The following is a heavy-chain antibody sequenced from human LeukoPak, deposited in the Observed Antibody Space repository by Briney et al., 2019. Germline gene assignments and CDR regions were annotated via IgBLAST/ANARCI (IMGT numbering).Heavy chain of an antibody. D-gene: IGHD5-18*01. Sequence: SETLSLTCAVSGYSISSGYYWGWIRQPPGKGLEWIGSIYHSGSTYYNPSLKSRVTISVDTSKIQFSLKLSSVTAADTAVYYCARHSGGYSYGYGYHFDYWGQGTLVTVSS. V-gene: IGHV4-38-2*01. J-gene: IGHJ4*02. CDR1: GYSISSGYY. CDR3: ARHSGGYSYGYGYHFDY. CDR2: IYHSGST.